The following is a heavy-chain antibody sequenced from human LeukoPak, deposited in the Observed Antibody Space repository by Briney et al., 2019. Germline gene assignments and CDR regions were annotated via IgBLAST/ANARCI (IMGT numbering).Heavy chain of an antibody. V-gene: IGHV3-48*03. CDR3: ARLRSKYWFDP. J-gene: IGHJ5*02. CDR1: GSTFSSYE. CDR2: ITSSGNTM. Sequence: GGSLRLSCAASGSTFSSYEMNWVRQAPGKGLEWVSFITSSGNTMYYADSVKGRFTISRDNAKNSLYLQMNSLRADDTAVYYCARLRSKYWFDPWGQGTLVTVSS. D-gene: IGHD4-11*01.